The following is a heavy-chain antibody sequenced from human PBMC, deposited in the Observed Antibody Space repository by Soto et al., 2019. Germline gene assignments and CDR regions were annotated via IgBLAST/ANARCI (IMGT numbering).Heavy chain of an antibody. Sequence: QITLKESGPTLVKPTQTLTLTCTFSGFSLSTSGVGVGWIRQPPRKALEWHAHIYWDDDKRYSTSLKSRLTITKDTSKNQVVLTMTNMDPVDTATYYCAHVIIAKYYYYGMDVWGQGTTVTVSS. V-gene: IGHV2-5*02. CDR1: GFSLSTSGVG. CDR3: AHVIIAKYYYYGMDV. J-gene: IGHJ6*02. CDR2: IYWDDDK. D-gene: IGHD6-13*01.